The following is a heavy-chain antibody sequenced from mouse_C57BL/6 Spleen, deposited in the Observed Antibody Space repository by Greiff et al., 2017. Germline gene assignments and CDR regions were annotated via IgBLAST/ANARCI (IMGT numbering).Heavy chain of an antibody. CDR3: ARGVITTVVEGYFDV. J-gene: IGHJ1*03. V-gene: IGHV1-50*01. CDR1: GYTFTSYW. Sequence: QVQLQQPGAELVKPGASVKLSCKASGYTFTSYWMQWVKQRPGQGLEWIGEIDPSDSYTNYNQKFKSKATLTVDKSSSTAYMQRSSLTSEDSAVYYCARGVITTVVEGYFDVWGTGTTVTVSS. D-gene: IGHD1-1*01. CDR2: IDPSDSYT.